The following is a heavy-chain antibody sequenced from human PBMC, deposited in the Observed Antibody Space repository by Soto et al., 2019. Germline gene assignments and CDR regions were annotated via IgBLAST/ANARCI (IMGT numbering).Heavy chain of an antibody. CDR3: ARVPLWVTAMFLWSSAL. Sequence: QVQLVESGGGVVQPGRSLRLSCAASGFTFSSYAMHWVRQAPGKGLEWVAVISYDGSNKYYADSVKGRFTISRDNSKNTLYLQMTSGRVEDRAVFYWARVPLWVTAMFLWSSALWARGPRVPVPS. CDR2: ISYDGSNK. J-gene: IGHJ2*01. V-gene: IGHV3-30-3*01. CDR1: GFTFSSYA. D-gene: IGHD5-18*01.